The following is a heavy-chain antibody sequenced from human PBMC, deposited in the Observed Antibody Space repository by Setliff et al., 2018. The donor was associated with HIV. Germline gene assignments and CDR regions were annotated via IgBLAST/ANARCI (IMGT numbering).Heavy chain of an antibody. Sequence: ASVKVSCKTSGYTFSTHSITWVRQSPVQGPEWMGWISVYNGHTNYVQKFQGRVVMSTDISTNTSYMELRSLTSDDTAVYYCARDRTPQNWGSRGFYYMDVWGKGTTVTVSS. CDR2: ISVYNGHT. D-gene: IGHD7-27*01. CDR1: GYTFSTHS. CDR3: ARDRTPQNWGSRGFYYMDV. J-gene: IGHJ6*03. V-gene: IGHV1-18*01.